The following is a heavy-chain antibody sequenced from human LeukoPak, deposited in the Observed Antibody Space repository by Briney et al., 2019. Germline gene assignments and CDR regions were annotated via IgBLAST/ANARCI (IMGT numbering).Heavy chain of an antibody. CDR2: ISYDGNNK. CDR1: GFTFSSYG. J-gene: IGHJ4*02. D-gene: IGHD1-26*01. CDR3: AKDRYSGLHY. Sequence: GGSLRLSCAASGFTFSSYGMHGVRQAPGKGLEWVAVISYDGNNKYSADSVKGRFTICRDNSKNLLYLQMNSLRAEDTAVYYCAKDRYSGLHYWGQGTLVTVSS. V-gene: IGHV3-30*18.